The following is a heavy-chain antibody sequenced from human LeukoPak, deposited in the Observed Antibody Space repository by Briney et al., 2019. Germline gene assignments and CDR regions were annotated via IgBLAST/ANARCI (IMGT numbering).Heavy chain of an antibody. D-gene: IGHD2-2*01. V-gene: IGHV4-34*01. Sequence: PGGSLRLSCAASGFTFSSYAMSWVRQAPGKGLEWIGEINHSGSTNYNPSLKSRVTISVDTSKNQFSLKLSSVTAADTAVYYCARGRCSSTSCYPGGYWGQGTLVTVSS. CDR2: INHSGST. J-gene: IGHJ4*02. CDR3: ARGRCSSTSCYPGGY. CDR1: GFTFSSYA.